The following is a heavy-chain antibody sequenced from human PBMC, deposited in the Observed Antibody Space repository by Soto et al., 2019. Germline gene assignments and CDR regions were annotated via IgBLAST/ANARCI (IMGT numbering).Heavy chain of an antibody. CDR3: VGGSGSYYILDYYYGMDV. CDR1: GYTFTSYA. Sequence: QVQLVQSGAEVKKPGASVKVSCKASGYTFTSYAMHWVRQAPGQRLEWMGWINAGNGNTKYSQKRQGRVTITRDTSASTAYMELSSLRSEDTAVYYCVGGSGSYYILDYYYGMDVWGQGTTVTVSS. J-gene: IGHJ6*02. D-gene: IGHD3-10*01. CDR2: INAGNGNT. V-gene: IGHV1-3*01.